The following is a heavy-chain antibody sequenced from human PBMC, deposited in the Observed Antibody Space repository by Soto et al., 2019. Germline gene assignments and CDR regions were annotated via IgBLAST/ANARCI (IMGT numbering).Heavy chain of an antibody. D-gene: IGHD4-17*01. J-gene: IGHJ4*01. CDR2: ISVSGDKT. CDR1: GFSIDTYS. V-gene: IGHV3-23*01. CDR3: ARWDGYADL. Sequence: EVQLLESGGGLVQPGGSLRLSCAVSGFSIDTYSFAWVRQTPAKGLQWVSGISVSGDKTFYIDSVQGRFTISRDISKNTLSLQMHNLRVEDSAIYFCARWDGYADLRGRGTLVTVSS.